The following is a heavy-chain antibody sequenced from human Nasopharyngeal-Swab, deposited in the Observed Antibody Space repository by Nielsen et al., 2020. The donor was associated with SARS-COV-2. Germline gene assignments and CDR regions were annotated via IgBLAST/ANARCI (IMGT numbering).Heavy chain of an antibody. CDR1: GFTFSNFD. J-gene: IGHJ3*02. CDR3: ARRGVSNGFDM. D-gene: IGHD3-10*01. CDR2: IGTAVNP. Sequence: GESLKISCTASGFTFSNFDMHWVRQRPGKGLEWVSGIGTAVNPYPPGSVKGQFTISRENANNSLYLQMDSLRAGDTAVYYCARRGVSNGFDMWGQGTMVTVSS. V-gene: IGHV3-13*05.